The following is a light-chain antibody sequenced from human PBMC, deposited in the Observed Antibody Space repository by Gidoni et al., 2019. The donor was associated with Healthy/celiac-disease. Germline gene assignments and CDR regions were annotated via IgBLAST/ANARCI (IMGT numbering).Light chain of an antibody. V-gene: IGKV3-20*01. CDR2: GAS. CDR1: QSVSSSY. Sequence: EIVLTQSPGTLSLSPGERATLSCRAGQSVSSSYLAWYQQKPGQAPRLLIYGASSRATGIPDRFSGSGSGTDFTLTISRLEPEDFAVYYCQQYGSSPVTFGQGTKLEIK. J-gene: IGKJ2*01. CDR3: QQYGSSPVT.